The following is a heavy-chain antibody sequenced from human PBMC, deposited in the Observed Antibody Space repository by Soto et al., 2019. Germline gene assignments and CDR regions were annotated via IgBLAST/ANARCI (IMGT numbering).Heavy chain of an antibody. J-gene: IGHJ3*02. Sequence: PSETLSLTCTVSGGSIRDYYWSWIRQPPGKGLEWIGYIYYSGSTNYNPSLKSRVTISVDTSKNQFSLKLSSVTAADTAVYYCARQEGYYDRSGGAFDIWGQAIMVTVS. CDR3: ARQEGYYDRSGGAFDI. V-gene: IGHV4-59*08. CDR2: IYYSGST. CDR1: GGSIRDYY. D-gene: IGHD3-22*01.